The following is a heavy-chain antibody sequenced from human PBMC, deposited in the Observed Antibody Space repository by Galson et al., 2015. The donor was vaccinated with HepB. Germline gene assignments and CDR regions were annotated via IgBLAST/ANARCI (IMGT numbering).Heavy chain of an antibody. CDR1: GASISSSLYY. CDR2: IYYTGNT. CDR3: ARAAGDSFTYANDF. Sequence: ETLSLTCTVSGASISSSLYYWVWVRQAPEKELEWIGSIYYTGNTYYKSSLKSRVTISADMSKNQFTLKVNSVIAADTAVYYCARAAGDSFTYANDFWGQGTLVTVSS. V-gene: IGHV4-39*06. J-gene: IGHJ4*02. D-gene: IGHD1-14*01.